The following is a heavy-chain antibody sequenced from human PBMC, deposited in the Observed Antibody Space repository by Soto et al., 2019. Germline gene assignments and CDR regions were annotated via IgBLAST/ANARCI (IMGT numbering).Heavy chain of an antibody. CDR2: IYYSGST. CDR1: GGSISSYY. D-gene: IGHD2-2*01. J-gene: IGHJ5*02. V-gene: IGHV4-59*08. Sequence: PSETLSLTCTVSGGSISSYYLSWIRQHPGKGLEWIGYIYYSGSTNYNPSLKSRVTISVDTSKNQFSLKLSSVTAADTAVYYCARRYCSSTSCYSWFDPWGQGTLVTVSS. CDR3: ARRYCSSTSCYSWFDP.